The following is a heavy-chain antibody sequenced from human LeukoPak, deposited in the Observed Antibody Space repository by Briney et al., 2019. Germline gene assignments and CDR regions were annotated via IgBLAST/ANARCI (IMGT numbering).Heavy chain of an antibody. D-gene: IGHD2-15*01. J-gene: IGHJ4*02. CDR3: AKVWAMEYCTGGSCYGVHY. CDR1: GFTFSSYC. V-gene: IGHV3-30*02. CDR2: IRYDGSNK. Sequence: GGSLRLSCAASGFTFSSYCMHWVRQAPGKGLEWVAFIRYDGSNKYYADSVKGRFTISRDNSKNTLYLQMNRLRAEDTAVYYCAKVWAMEYCTGGSCYGVHYWGQGALVTVAS.